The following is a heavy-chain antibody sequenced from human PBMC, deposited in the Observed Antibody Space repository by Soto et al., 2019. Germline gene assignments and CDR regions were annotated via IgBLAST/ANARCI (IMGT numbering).Heavy chain of an antibody. J-gene: IGHJ4*02. D-gene: IGHD2-2*01. CDR2: INANSGGT. Sequence: QVQLVQSGAEVKKPGASVKVSCKASGYTFTGYYMYWVRQAPGQGLEWMGWINANSGGTNYAQKFQGRVTMTRDTSISTAYMELSRLRSDDTAVYYCARTEIVVLPAAILGYWGQGTLVSVSS. V-gene: IGHV1-2*02. CDR1: GYTFTGYY. CDR3: ARTEIVVLPAAILGY.